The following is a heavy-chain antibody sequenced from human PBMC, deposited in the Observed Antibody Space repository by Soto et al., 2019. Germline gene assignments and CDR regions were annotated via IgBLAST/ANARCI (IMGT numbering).Heavy chain of an antibody. V-gene: IGHV1-2*02. Sequence: ASVKVSCKASGYTFTGYYMHWVRQAPGQGLEWMGWINPNSGGTNYAQKFQGRVTMTRDTSISTAYMELSRLRSDDTAVYYCARDGNTMARGVIITRFDPWGQGTLVTVSS. CDR3: ARDGNTMARGVIITRFDP. CDR1: GYTFTGYY. D-gene: IGHD3-10*01. CDR2: INPNSGGT. J-gene: IGHJ5*02.